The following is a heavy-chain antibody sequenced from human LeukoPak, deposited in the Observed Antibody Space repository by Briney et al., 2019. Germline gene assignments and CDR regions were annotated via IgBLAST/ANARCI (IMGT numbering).Heavy chain of an antibody. V-gene: IGHV3-23*01. CDR3: AKGSRIAAAKNWFDP. CDR2: ISGSGGST. D-gene: IGHD6-13*01. CDR1: GFTFSSYA. Sequence: RGGCPRLSCAASGFTFSSYAMSWVRQAPGKGLEWVSAISGSGGSTYYADSVKGRFTISRDNSKNTLYLQMNSLRAEDTAVYYCAKGSRIAAAKNWFDPWGQGTVATVTS. J-gene: IGHJ5*02.